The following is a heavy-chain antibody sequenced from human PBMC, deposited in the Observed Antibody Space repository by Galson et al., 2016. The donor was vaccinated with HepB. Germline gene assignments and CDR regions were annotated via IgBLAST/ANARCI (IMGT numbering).Heavy chain of an antibody. CDR2: IHYSGST. D-gene: IGHD6-19*01. CDR3: ARDRWYSSGWFSPDDYYGMDV. CDR1: GGSISSGGYY. V-gene: IGHV4-31*03. Sequence: TLSLTCTVSGGSISSGGYYWTWIRQHPGKGLEWIGYIHYSGSTYYNPSLKSRVIISVDTSKNQFSLKLSSVTAADTAVYYCARDRWYSSGWFSPDDYYGMDVWGQGTTVTVPS. J-gene: IGHJ6*02.